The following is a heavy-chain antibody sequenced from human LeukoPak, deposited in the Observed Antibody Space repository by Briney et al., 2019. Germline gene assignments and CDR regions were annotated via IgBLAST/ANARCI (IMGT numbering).Heavy chain of an antibody. CDR3: ARGTSTALDY. Sequence: GGSLRLSWAASEFTFSSYWMHWVRQAPEKGLVWVSRINNDGRSASYADSVKGRFTISRDSTKNTPYLQMNSLRAEDTAVYFCARGTSTALDYWGQGTLVTVSS. V-gene: IGHV3-74*01. J-gene: IGHJ4*02. D-gene: IGHD5/OR15-5a*01. CDR1: EFTFSSYW. CDR2: INNDGRSA.